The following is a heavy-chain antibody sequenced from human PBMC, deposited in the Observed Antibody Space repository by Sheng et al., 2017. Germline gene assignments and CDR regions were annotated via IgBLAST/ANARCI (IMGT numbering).Heavy chain of an antibody. D-gene: IGHD3-10*01. V-gene: IGHV1-18*01. CDR2: INTYHGHT. Sequence: QVQLVQSGSEVKKPGASVRVSCKASGYIFSTYGINWVRQAPGQGLEWLGWINTYHGHTNYAQRLQGRVTVTADTSTSTAYMELTGLRSDDTAIYYCTRANVGAGHSPFSYYWGRGNPWSPSPQ. CDR1: GYIFSTYG. J-gene: IGHJ4*02. CDR3: TRANVGAGHSPFSYY.